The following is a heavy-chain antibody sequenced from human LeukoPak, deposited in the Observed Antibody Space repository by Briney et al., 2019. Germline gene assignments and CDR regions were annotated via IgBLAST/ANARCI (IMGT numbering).Heavy chain of an antibody. CDR3: ARGSRGFDP. Sequence: SETLSLTCTVSGGSISSSSYYWGWIRQPPGKGLEWIGSIYYSGSTYYNPSLKSRVTISVDTSKNQFSLKLSSVTAADTAVYYCARGSRGFDPWGQGTLVTVSS. CDR1: GGSISSSSYY. CDR2: IYYSGST. J-gene: IGHJ5*02. V-gene: IGHV4-39*07.